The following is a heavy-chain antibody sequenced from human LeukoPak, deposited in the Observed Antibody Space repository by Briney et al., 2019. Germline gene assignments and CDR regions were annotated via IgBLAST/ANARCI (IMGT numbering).Heavy chain of an antibody. CDR1: GFTVSSNY. CDR2: IYSGGGT. Sequence: GGSLRLSCAASGFTVSSNYMSWVRQAPGKGLEWVSVIYSGGGTYYADSVKGRFTISRDNSKNTLYLQMNSLRAEDTAVYYCARDLSVAAFDYWGQGTLVTVSS. J-gene: IGHJ4*02. CDR3: ARDLSVAAFDY. V-gene: IGHV3-53*01. D-gene: IGHD6-19*01.